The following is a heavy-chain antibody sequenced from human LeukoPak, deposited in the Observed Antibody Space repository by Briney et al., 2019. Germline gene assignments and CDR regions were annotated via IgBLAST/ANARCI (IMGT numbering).Heavy chain of an antibody. J-gene: IGHJ4*02. CDR3: AREGGYFSGGSCLFFDY. V-gene: IGHV3-21*06. Sequence: GGSLRLSCAASGFTFSSSSMNWVRQAPGKGLEFVSSISPSSSYIYYADSVKGRFTISRDDAKNSLFLQMNSLRAEDTAVYYGAREGGYFSGGSCLFFDYWGQGTLVTVSS. D-gene: IGHD2-15*01. CDR2: ISPSSSYI. CDR1: GFTFSSSS.